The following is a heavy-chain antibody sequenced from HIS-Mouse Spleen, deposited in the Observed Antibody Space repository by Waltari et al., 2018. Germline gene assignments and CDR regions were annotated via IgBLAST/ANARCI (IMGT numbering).Heavy chain of an antibody. D-gene: IGHD3-22*01. Sequence: QVQLVQSGAEVKKPGASVKVSCKASGYSLTIHSMHSHRQSPGHGIEWMGIISPSGGRKGYSQKFQGRVTMTRDTSTGTVYVELSSLRSEDTAVYYCARDWDTYYYDSSGPDAFDIWGQETMVTVSS. J-gene: IGHJ3*02. CDR3: ARDWDTYYYDSSGPDAFDI. V-gene: IGHV1-46*01. CDR1: GYSLTIHS. CDR2: ISPSGGRK.